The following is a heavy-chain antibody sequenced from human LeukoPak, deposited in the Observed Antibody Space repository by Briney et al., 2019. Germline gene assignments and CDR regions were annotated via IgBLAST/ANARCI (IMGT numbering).Heavy chain of an antibody. J-gene: IGHJ3*02. CDR3: ARVIVVVPAARNAFDI. Sequence: GGSLRLSCAASGFTFSSYAMSWVRQAPGKGLEWVSAISGSGGSTYYADSVKGRFTISRDNSKNTLYLQMNSLRAEDTAVYYCARVIVVVPAARNAFDIWGQGTMVTVSS. D-gene: IGHD2-2*01. CDR1: GFTFSSYA. CDR2: ISGSGGST. V-gene: IGHV3-23*01.